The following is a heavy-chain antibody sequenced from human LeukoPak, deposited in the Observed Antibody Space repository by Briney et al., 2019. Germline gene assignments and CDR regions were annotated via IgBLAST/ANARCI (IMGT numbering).Heavy chain of an antibody. V-gene: IGHV1-2*06. CDR1: GYTFTGYH. D-gene: IGHD2-2*01. Sequence: ASVKVSCKASGYTFTGYHMHWVRRAPGQGLEWMGRINPNSGDTNYAQKFQGRVTVTRDTSISTAYMELSRLRSDDTAVYYCARDYCSSTSCLFDYWGQGALVTVSS. CDR3: ARDYCSSTSCLFDY. CDR2: INPNSGDT. J-gene: IGHJ4*02.